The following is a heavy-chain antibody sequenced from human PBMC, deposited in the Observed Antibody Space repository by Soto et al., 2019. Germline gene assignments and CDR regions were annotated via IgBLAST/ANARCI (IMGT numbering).Heavy chain of an antibody. Sequence: QVQLVESGGGVVQPGRSLRLSGAASGFTFSSYGMHWVRQAPGKGLEWVAVISYDGSNKYYADSVKGRFTISRDNSKNTLYLQMSSLRAEDTAVYYCAHEILRYFDWSPLDYWGQGTLVAVSS. J-gene: IGHJ4*02. D-gene: IGHD3-9*01. CDR1: GFTFSSYG. V-gene: IGHV3-30*18. CDR3: AHEILRYFDWSPLDY. CDR2: ISYDGSNK.